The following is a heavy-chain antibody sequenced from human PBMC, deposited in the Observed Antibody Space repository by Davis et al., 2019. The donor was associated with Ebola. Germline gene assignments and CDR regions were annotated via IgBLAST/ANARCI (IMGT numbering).Heavy chain of an antibody. CDR3: ARDPIAAAESGGMDV. Sequence: ASVKVSCKASGYTFTDYGISWVRQAPGQGLEWMGWISAYNGNTNYAQKLQGRVTMTTETSTSTAYMELRSLRSDDTAVYYCARDPIAAAESGGMDVWGQGTTVTVSS. V-gene: IGHV1-18*01. CDR1: GYTFTDYG. D-gene: IGHD6-13*01. J-gene: IGHJ6*02. CDR2: ISAYNGNT.